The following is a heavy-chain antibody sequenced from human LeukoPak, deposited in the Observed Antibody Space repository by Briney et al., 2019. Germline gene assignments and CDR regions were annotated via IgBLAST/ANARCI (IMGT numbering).Heavy chain of an antibody. CDR2: ISAYNGNT. V-gene: IGHV1-18*01. CDR3: ARDPVSTIFGVVIIGGLDY. Sequence: GASVKVSCKASGYIFISYGISWVRQAPGQGLEWMGWISAYNGNTNYAQKLQGRVTMTTDTSTSTAYMELRSLRSDDTAVYYCARDPVSTIFGVVIIGGLDYWGQGTLVTVSS. D-gene: IGHD3-3*01. CDR1: GYIFISYG. J-gene: IGHJ4*02.